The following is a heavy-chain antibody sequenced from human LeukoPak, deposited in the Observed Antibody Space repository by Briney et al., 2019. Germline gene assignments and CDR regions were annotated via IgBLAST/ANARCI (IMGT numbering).Heavy chain of an antibody. CDR1: GGSFSGYY. CDR2: INHSGST. V-gene: IGHV4-34*01. Sequence: SETLSLTCAVYGGSFSGYYWSWICQPPGKGLEWIGEINHSGSTNYNPSLKNRVTISVDTSKNQFSLKLSSVTAADTAVYYCARNPSVYDYWGQGTLVTVSS. J-gene: IGHJ4*02. D-gene: IGHD3-16*02. CDR3: ARNPSVYDY.